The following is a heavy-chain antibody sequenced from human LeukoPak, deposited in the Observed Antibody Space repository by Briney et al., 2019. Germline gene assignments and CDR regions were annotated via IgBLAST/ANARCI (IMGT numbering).Heavy chain of an antibody. V-gene: IGHV3-23*01. D-gene: IGHD1-1*01. CDR2: VSGSGGAT. CDR1: GFTFSSYA. CDR3: AKNRGGTYKYYMDV. J-gene: IGHJ6*03. Sequence: GGSLRLSCAGSGFTFSSYAMSWVRQAPGMGLEWLSYVSGSGGATYYAASVKGRFTISRDNSKNTVYLQMGSLRAEDTAVYYCAKNRGGTYKYYMDVWGNGTTVTVSS.